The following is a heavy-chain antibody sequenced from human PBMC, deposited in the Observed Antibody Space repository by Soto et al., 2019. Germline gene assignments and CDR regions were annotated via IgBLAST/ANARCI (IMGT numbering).Heavy chain of an antibody. CDR2: IGTAGDT. D-gene: IGHD3-10*02. Sequence: GGSLRLSCAASGFTFSSYDMHWVRQATGKGLEWVSAIGTAGDTYYPGSVRGRFTISADIAENSVILQMNSLRDEDSAVYFCVRDRDLYRDMFHADLWGQGTLVTVSS. V-gene: IGHV3-13*04. CDR3: VRDRDLYRDMFHADL. J-gene: IGHJ4*01. CDR1: GFTFSSYD.